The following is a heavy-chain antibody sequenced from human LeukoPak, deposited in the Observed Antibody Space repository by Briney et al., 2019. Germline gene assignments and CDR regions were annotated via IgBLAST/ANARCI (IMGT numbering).Heavy chain of an antibody. V-gene: IGHV1-2*02. CDR3: ARGQREYYDLLTGYWMLDY. CDR1: GYTFTGYY. CDR2: INPNSGGT. Sequence: ASVKVSCKASGYTFTGYYMHWVRQAPGQGLEWMGWINPNSGGTNYAQKSQGRVTMTRDTSISTAYMELSRLRSDDTAGYYCARGQREYYDLLTGYWMLDYWGQGTLVNVSS. J-gene: IGHJ4*02. D-gene: IGHD3-9*01.